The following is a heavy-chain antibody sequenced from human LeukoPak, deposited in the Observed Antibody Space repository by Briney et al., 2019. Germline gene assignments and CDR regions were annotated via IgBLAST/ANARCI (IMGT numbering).Heavy chain of an antibody. CDR1: GGSISSNNYY. CDR3: ARDSRVEMATIRAYWYFDL. CDR2: IFYSGTT. D-gene: IGHD5-24*01. V-gene: IGHV4-39*07. Sequence: ASETLSLTCTVSGGSISSNNYYWAWIRQPPGKGLEWIGSIFYSGTTYYNPSLKSRVTISVDTSKNQFSLKLSSVTAADTAVYYCARDSRVEMATIRAYWYFDLWGRGTLVTVSS. J-gene: IGHJ2*01.